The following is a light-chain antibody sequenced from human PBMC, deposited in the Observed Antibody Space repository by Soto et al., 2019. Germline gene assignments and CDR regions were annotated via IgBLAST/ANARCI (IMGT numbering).Light chain of an antibody. J-gene: IGKJ1*01. V-gene: IGKV3-15*01. CDR2: GAS. CDR3: QQYNNWPRT. CDR1: QSVSSN. Sequence: EIVMTQSPATLSVSPGERATLSCRASQSVSSNLAWYQQKPGQAPRLLIYGASTRATGIPARFSGSGSGTEFTLTISRLQSEDFAAYYCQQYNNWPRTFGQGTKVEIK.